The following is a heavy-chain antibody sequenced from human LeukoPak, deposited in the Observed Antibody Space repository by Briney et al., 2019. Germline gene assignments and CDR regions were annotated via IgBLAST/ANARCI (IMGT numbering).Heavy chain of an antibody. V-gene: IGHV4-34*01. CDR1: GGSFSGYY. Sequence: SETLSLTCAVYGGSFSGYYWSWIRQPPGKGLEWIGEINHSGSTNYNPSLKSRVTISVDTSKNQFSLKLSSVTAADTAVYYCATLHIVVVPAAPPVRWFDPWGQGTLVTVSS. D-gene: IGHD2-2*01. CDR3: ATLHIVVVPAAPPVRWFDP. J-gene: IGHJ5*02. CDR2: INHSGST.